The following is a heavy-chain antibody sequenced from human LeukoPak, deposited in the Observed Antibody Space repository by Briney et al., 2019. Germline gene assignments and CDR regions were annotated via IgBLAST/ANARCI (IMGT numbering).Heavy chain of an antibody. CDR3: ARHVDNYGYPNWFDP. D-gene: IGHD5-18*01. CDR2: IYYSGST. Sequence: TPSETLSLTCTVSGGSISSSSYYWGWIRQPPGKGLEWIGSIYYSGSTYYNPSLKSRVTTSVDTSKNQFSLKLSSVTAADTAIYFCARHVDNYGYPNWFDPWGQGTLVTVSS. CDR1: GGSISSSSYY. J-gene: IGHJ5*02. V-gene: IGHV4-39*01.